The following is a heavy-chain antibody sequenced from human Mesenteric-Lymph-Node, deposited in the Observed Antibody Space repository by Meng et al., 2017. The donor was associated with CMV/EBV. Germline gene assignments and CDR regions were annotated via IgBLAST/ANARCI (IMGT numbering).Heavy chain of an antibody. D-gene: IGHD6-13*01. Sequence: GESLKISCAASGFTVSNNYMSWVRQAPGKGLEWVSVIYSGASTHYPDSVKGRFTISRDNSKNTLDLQMNSLRVEDTAVYYCTRLRGSWYSDASDVWGHGTMVTVSS. V-gene: IGHV3-53*01. CDR3: TRLRGSWYSDASDV. J-gene: IGHJ3*01. CDR2: IYSGAST. CDR1: GFTVSNNY.